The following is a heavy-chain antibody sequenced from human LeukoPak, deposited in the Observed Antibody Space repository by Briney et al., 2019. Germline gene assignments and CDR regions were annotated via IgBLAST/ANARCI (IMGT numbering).Heavy chain of an antibody. CDR2: INTGSSPI. Sequence: PGGSLRLSCAASGFIYSNLEMNWVRQAPGKGLEWISYINTGSSPIYYADSVKGRFTISKDNAKNSLCLQMNSLRPEDTAVYYCVRGYSSLVSRNWFDPWGQGTLVTVSS. CDR1: GFIYSNLE. V-gene: IGHV3-48*03. D-gene: IGHD5-18*01. CDR3: VRGYSSLVSRNWFDP. J-gene: IGHJ5*02.